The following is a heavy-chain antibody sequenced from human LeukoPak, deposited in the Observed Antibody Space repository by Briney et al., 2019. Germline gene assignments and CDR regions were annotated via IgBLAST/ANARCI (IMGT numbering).Heavy chain of an antibody. J-gene: IGHJ6*03. Sequence: GGSLRLSCAASGFTFSSYEMNWVRQAPGKGLEWVSYISSSGSTIYYADSVKGRFTISRDNAKNSLYLQMNSLRAEDTAVYYCAGEVEAAATPIYYMDVWGKGTTVTVSS. CDR1: GFTFSSYE. D-gene: IGHD6-13*01. V-gene: IGHV3-48*03. CDR2: ISSSGSTI. CDR3: AGEVEAAATPIYYMDV.